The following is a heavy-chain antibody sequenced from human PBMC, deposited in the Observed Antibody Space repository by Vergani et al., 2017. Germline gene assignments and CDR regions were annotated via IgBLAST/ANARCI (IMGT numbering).Heavy chain of an antibody. CDR1: GKSIRSGSHY. J-gene: IGHJ4*02. D-gene: IGHD2-15*01. V-gene: IGHV4-61*02. Sequence: QVQLLESGPGLLKPSQTLSLTCTVSGKSIRSGSHYWSWIRQPAGKGPEWIGHIHTGGSTDLNPSFKSRVSISVDTSKSQFSLKLNSVTVADTAVYYCARSRPYCTSGSCPAIWGQGTLVTVSS. CDR3: ARSRPYCTSGSCPAI. CDR2: IHTGGST.